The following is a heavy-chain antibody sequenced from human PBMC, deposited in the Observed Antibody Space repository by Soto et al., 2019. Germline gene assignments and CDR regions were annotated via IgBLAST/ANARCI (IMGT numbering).Heavy chain of an antibody. Sequence: PGGSLRLSCAASGFTSSSYAMSWVRLAPGKGLEWVSAISGSGDSTYYADSVKGRFTISRDNSKNTLYLQINSLRAEDTAVYYCARERGSGWTFDYWGQGTLVTVSS. V-gene: IGHV3-23*01. CDR2: ISGSGDST. CDR3: ARERGSGWTFDY. CDR1: GFTSSSYA. D-gene: IGHD6-19*01. J-gene: IGHJ4*02.